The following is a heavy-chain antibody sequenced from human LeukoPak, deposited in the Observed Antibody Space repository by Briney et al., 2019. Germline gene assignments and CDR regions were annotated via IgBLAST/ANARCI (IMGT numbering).Heavy chain of an antibody. J-gene: IGHJ6*02. D-gene: IGHD1-1*01. Sequence: PGGSLRLSCATSGFTFSTYSMNWVRQAPGKGLEWVSSISSNSRYIHNADSLKGRFTISRDNAKNSLYLEMNSLRAEDTAVYYCVRDRTTGSWGPYYYYGMDVWGQGTTVTVSS. CDR3: VRDRTTGSWGPYYYYGMDV. V-gene: IGHV3-21*06. CDR2: ISSNSRYI. CDR1: GFTFSTYS.